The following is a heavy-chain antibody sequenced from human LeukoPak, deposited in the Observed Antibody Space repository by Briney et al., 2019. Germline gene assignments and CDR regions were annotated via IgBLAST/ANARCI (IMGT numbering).Heavy chain of an antibody. J-gene: IGHJ5*02. CDR1: GGSISSYY. CDR2: IYYSGST. D-gene: IGHD6-13*01. V-gene: IGHV4-59*08. CDR3: ARTNIGPAGSWFDP. Sequence: SETLSLTCTVSGGSISSYYWSWIRQPPGKGLEWIGYIYYSGSTNYNPSLKCRVTISVDTSKKQLSLQLSPVTAADTAVYYCARTNIGPAGSWFDPWGQGTLVTVSS.